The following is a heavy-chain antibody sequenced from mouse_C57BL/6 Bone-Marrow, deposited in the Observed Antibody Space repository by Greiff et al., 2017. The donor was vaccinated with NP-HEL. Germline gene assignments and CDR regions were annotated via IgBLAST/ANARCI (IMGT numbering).Heavy chain of an antibody. Sequence: EVMLVESGGGLVQPGESLKLSCESNEYEFPSHDMSWVRKTPEKRLELVAAINSDGGSTYYPDTMERRFIISRDNTKKTLNLQMSSLRSEDTALYYCVLYYDYDGAWFAYWGQGTLVTVSA. J-gene: IGHJ3*01. D-gene: IGHD2-4*01. V-gene: IGHV5-2*01. CDR3: VLYYDYDGAWFAY. CDR2: INSDGGST. CDR1: EYEFPSHD.